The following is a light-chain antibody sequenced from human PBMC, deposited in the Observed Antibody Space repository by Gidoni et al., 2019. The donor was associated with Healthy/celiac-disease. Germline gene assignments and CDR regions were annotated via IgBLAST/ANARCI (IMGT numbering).Light chain of an antibody. Sequence: IQMTQSPSTLSAAVGDRATITCRASQRISSWLAWYQQKPGKAPKPLIYDASSLESGVPSRFSGSGSGTEFTLTISSLQPDDFATYYCQQYNSYSSRTFGQGTKVEIK. CDR2: DAS. J-gene: IGKJ1*01. CDR3: QQYNSYSSRT. V-gene: IGKV1-5*01. CDR1: QRISSW.